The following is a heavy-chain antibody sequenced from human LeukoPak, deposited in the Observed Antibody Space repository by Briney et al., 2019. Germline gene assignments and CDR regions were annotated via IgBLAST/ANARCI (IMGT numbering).Heavy chain of an antibody. CDR2: ITSSSSYI. V-gene: IGHV3-21*01. Sequence: GGSLRLSCAASGFTFSSYSMNWVRQAPGKGLEWVSSITSSSSYIYYADSVKGRFTISRDNAKNSLYLEMNSLRAEDTAVYYCARHVVAVGFDYWGQGTLVTVSS. CDR1: GFTFSSYS. D-gene: IGHD3-22*01. CDR3: ARHVVAVGFDY. J-gene: IGHJ4*02.